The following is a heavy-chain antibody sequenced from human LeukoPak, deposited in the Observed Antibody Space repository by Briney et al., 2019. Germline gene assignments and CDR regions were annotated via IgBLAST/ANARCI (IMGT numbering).Heavy chain of an antibody. J-gene: IGHJ4*02. Sequence: GGSLRLSCAASGFTFGSYGMHWVRQAPGKGLDWVAFVRFDGNDPYYSASVKGRFTISRDNSKNTVLLQMNNLRLEDAAVYYCARGSRYGDYPYYCDFWGQGTLVTVSS. CDR3: ARGSRYGDYPYYCDF. CDR1: GFTFGSYG. CDR2: VRFDGNDP. V-gene: IGHV3-30*02. D-gene: IGHD4-17*01.